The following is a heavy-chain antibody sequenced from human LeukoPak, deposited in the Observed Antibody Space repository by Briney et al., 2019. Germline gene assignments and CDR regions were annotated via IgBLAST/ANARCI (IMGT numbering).Heavy chain of an antibody. J-gene: IGHJ2*01. CDR2: IYHSGST. V-gene: IGHV4-4*02. CDR3: AREPGITMVRGVIPRQDYWYFDL. D-gene: IGHD3-10*01. CDR1: GGSISSSNW. Sequence: PSGTLSLTCAVSGGSISSSNWWSWVRQPPGKGLEWIGEIYHSGSTNYNPSLKSRVTISVDKSKNRFSLKLSSVTAADTAVYYCAREPGITMVRGVIPRQDYWYFDLWGRGTLVTVSS.